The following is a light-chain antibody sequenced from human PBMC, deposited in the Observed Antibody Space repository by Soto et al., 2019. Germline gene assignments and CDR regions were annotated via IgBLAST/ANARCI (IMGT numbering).Light chain of an antibody. CDR2: AAS. CDR3: QQTYRSSWT. J-gene: IGKJ1*01. V-gene: IGKV1-39*01. Sequence: DIQITQSPSTLSGSLGAILTITCVASQTISSWLAWYQQKPGKAPTLLIYAASSLQSGVPSRFSGSGSGTDFTLTISSLQPEDFATYYCQQTYRSSWTFGPGTKVDIK. CDR1: QTISSW.